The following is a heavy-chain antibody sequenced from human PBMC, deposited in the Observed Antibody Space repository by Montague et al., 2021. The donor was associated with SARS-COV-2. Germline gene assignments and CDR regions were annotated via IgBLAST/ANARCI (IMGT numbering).Heavy chain of an antibody. CDR1: GFTFSSYW. J-gene: IGHJ3*02. V-gene: IGHV3-7*01. D-gene: IGHD3-16*01. Sequence: SLRLSFSASGFTFSSYWMSWVRQAPGKGLKWVANIKQDGSEKYYVDSVKGRFTISRDNAKNSLYLQMNSLRAEDTAVYYCAGDPDPAYVAFDIWGQGTMVTVSS. CDR3: AGDPDPAYVAFDI. CDR2: IKQDGSEK.